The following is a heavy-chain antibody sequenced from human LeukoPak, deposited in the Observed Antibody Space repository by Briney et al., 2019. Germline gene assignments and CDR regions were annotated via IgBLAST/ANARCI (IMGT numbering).Heavy chain of an antibody. CDR1: GFTVSSNY. J-gene: IGHJ4*02. CDR2: IYIGGST. V-gene: IGHV3-53*01. D-gene: IGHD5-18*01. CDR3: AKGIEQWLTYFDH. Sequence: EPGGSLRLSCAASGFTVSSNYMSWVRQAPGKGLEWVSSIYIGGSTYYADSVKGRFTISRDNSKNTLSLQMNSLRAEDTAVYYCAKGIEQWLTYFDHWGQGTLVTASS.